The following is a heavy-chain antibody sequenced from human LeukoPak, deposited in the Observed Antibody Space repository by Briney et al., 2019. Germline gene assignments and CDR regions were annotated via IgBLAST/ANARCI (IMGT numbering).Heavy chain of an antibody. V-gene: IGHV4-59*01. J-gene: IGHJ4*02. CDR1: GGSISSYY. D-gene: IGHD3-10*01. Sequence: SETLSLTCTVSGGSISSYYWSWIRQPPGKGLEWIGYIYYSGSTNYNPSLKSRVTISVDTSKSQFSLKLSSVTAADTAVYYCARVSPGNYYGSGSYRGDFDYWGQGTLVTVSS. CDR2: IYYSGST. CDR3: ARVSPGNYYGSGSYRGDFDY.